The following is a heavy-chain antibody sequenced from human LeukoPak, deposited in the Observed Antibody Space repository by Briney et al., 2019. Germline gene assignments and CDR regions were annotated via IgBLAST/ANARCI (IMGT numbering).Heavy chain of an antibody. CDR3: ARRSMVRGVVYFDY. CDR2: ISSSGSTI. J-gene: IGHJ4*02. D-gene: IGHD3-10*01. CDR1: GFTLSNYW. Sequence: GGSLRLSCAASGFTLSNYWMHWVRQAPGKGLEWVSYISSSGSTIYYADSVKGRFTISRDNAKNSLYLQMNSLRAEDTAVYYCARRSMVRGVVYFDYWGQGTLVTVSS. V-gene: IGHV3-48*04.